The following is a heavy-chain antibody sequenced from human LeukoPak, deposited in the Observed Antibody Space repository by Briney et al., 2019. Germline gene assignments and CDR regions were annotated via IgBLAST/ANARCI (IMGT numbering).Heavy chain of an antibody. J-gene: IGHJ4*02. V-gene: IGHV4-38-2*01. CDR3: ARAGWIITSGIDY. CDR2: IYHIGST. Sequence: SETLSLTCGVSGYSISRGYYWAWIRQPPGKGLEWIGTIYHIGSTYYTPSLGSRVTISVDTSKNEFSLNLKSVTAADTAVYYCARAGWIITSGIDYWGQGDLVTVSS. CDR1: GYSISRGYY. D-gene: IGHD3-10*01.